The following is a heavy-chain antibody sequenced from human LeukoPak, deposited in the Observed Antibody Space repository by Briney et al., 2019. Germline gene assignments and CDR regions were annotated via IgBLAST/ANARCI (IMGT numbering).Heavy chain of an antibody. CDR1: GFTFGRYW. CDR2: IKQDGSEK. Sequence: PGGSLRLSCAASGFTFGRYWMSWVRQAPGKGLEWLANIKQDGSEKYYVDSVKGRFTISRDNAKNSLFLQMNNLRAEDTAIYYSGRPQSNDEIMDVWGQGTTVTVSS. D-gene: IGHD1-1*01. CDR3: GRPQSNDEIMDV. J-gene: IGHJ6*02. V-gene: IGHV3-7*01.